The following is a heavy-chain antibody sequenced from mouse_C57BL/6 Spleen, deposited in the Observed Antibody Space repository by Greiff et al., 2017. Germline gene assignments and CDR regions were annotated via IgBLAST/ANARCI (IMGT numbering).Heavy chain of an antibody. Sequence: QVQLQQPGAELVRPGSSVKLSCKASGYTFTSYWMHWVKQRPIQGLEWIGNIDPSDSETHYNQKFKDKATLTVDQSSSTAYMQLSSLTSEDSAVYYCAREAPMVTTNYFDYWGQGTTLTVSS. J-gene: IGHJ2*01. CDR2: IDPSDSET. D-gene: IGHD2-2*01. V-gene: IGHV1-52*01. CDR1: GYTFTSYW. CDR3: AREAPMVTTNYFDY.